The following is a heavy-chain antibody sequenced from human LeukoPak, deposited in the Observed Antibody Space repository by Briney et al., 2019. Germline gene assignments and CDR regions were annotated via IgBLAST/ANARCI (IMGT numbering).Heavy chain of an antibody. V-gene: IGHV4-59*01. Sequence: SETLSLTCAVYGGSFSDYYWSWIRQPPGKGLEWIGYIYYSGTTSYNPSLKSRLSISVDTSKNQFSLRLSSVTAADTAVYYCARGLYHYDSSVGYWGQGTLVTVSS. D-gene: IGHD3-22*01. CDR2: IYYSGTT. J-gene: IGHJ4*02. CDR1: GGSFSDYY. CDR3: ARGLYHYDSSVGY.